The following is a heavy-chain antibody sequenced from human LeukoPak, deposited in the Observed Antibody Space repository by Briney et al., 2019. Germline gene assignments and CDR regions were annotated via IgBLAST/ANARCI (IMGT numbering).Heavy chain of an antibody. Sequence: PSEPLSLTCTVSGGFISSYYWSWIRQPPGKGLEWIGFIYYSGSTNYNPSLKSRVTISVDTSKNQFSLKLSSVTAADTAVYYCARGDGQDGNFDYWGQGTLVTVSS. CDR1: GGFISSYY. CDR3: ARGDGQDGNFDY. V-gene: IGHV4-59*01. J-gene: IGHJ4*02. CDR2: IYYSGST. D-gene: IGHD5-24*01.